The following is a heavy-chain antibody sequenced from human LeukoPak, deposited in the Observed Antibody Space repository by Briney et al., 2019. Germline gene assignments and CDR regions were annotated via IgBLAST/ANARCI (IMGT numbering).Heavy chain of an antibody. CDR3: AKADSYYDSSGPFDY. CDR1: GFTFSNYA. D-gene: IGHD3-22*01. J-gene: IGHJ4*02. Sequence: GVSLRLSCAASGFTFSNYAMSWVRQAPGKGLEWVSAISGSGGSTYYADSVKGRFTISRDNSKNTLYLQMNSLRAEDTAVYYCAKADSYYDSSGPFDYWGQGTLVTVSS. V-gene: IGHV3-23*01. CDR2: ISGSGGST.